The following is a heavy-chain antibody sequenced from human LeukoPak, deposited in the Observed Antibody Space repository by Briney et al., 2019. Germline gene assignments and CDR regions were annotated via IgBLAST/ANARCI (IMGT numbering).Heavy chain of an antibody. CDR1: GFNFDQYA. D-gene: IGHD7-27*01. Sequence: PGRPLRLSCAASGFNFDQYAMFWVRQGPGKGLEWVTGITWNSGTIAYADSVKGRFTISRDNAKSSLYLQMNSLRTEDTALYYCVRSVGSDWGHFDFRGQGTLVTVSS. J-gene: IGHJ4*02. V-gene: IGHV3-9*01. CDR3: VRSVGSDWGHFDF. CDR2: ITWNSGTI.